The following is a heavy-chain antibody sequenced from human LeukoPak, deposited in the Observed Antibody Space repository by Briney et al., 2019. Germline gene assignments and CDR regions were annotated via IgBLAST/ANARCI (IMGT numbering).Heavy chain of an antibody. J-gene: IGHJ4*02. V-gene: IGHV3-30*18. CDR3: AKDLVADYCSSTSCHSPSDY. CDR1: GFTFSSYG. CDR2: ISYDGSNK. D-gene: IGHD2-2*01. Sequence: GGSLRLSCAASGFTFSSYGMHWVRQAPGKGLEWVAVISYDGSNKYYADSVKGRFTISRDNSKNTLYLQMNSLRAEDTAVYYCAKDLVADYCSSTSCHSPSDYWGQGTLVTVSS.